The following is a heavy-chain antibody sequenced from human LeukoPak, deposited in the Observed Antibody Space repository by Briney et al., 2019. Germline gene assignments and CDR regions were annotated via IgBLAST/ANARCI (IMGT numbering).Heavy chain of an antibody. CDR2: MNPNSGNT. D-gene: IGHD3-3*01. CDR3: ARDGSSSYDFWSGPFDY. V-gene: IGHV1-8*02. CDR1: GGTFSSYA. J-gene: IGHJ4*02. Sequence: ASVKVSCKASGGTFSSYAISWVRQATGQGLEWMGWMNPNSGNTGYAQKFQGRVTMTRDMSTSTVYMELSSLRSEDTAVYYCARDGSSSYDFWSGPFDYWGQGTLVTVSS.